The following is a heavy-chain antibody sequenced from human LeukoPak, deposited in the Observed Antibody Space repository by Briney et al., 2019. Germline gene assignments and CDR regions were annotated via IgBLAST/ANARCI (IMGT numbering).Heavy chain of an antibody. J-gene: IGHJ4*02. CDR1: GFTFSSYS. Sequence: GGSLRFSCAASGFTFSSYSMNWVRQAPGKGLEWVSSISSSSSYIYYADSVKGRFTISRDNAKNSLYLQMNSLRVEGTAVYYCARDYYDSSGLDYWGQGTLVTVSS. V-gene: IGHV3-21*01. D-gene: IGHD3-22*01. CDR2: ISSSSSYI. CDR3: ARDYYDSSGLDY.